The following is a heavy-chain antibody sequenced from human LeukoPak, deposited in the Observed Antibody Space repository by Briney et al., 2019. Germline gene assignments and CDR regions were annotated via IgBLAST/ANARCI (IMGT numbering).Heavy chain of an antibody. V-gene: IGHV3-30*18. J-gene: IGHJ6*02. CDR3: AKDRRGSLNPYGMDV. CDR1: GFTFSSYG. CDR2: ISYDGSNK. Sequence: GGSLRLSCAASGFTFSSYGVHWVRQAPGKGLEWVAVISYDGSNKYYADSVKGRFTISRDNSKNTLYLQMNSLRAEDTAVYYCAKDRRGSLNPYGMDVWGQGTTVTVSS. D-gene: IGHD1-26*01.